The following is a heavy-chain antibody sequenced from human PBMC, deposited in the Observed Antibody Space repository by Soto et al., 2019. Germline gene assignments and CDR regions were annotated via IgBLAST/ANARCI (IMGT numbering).Heavy chain of an antibody. J-gene: IGHJ1*01. CDR3: YINGF. CDR2: IYYSGST. Sequence: SETLSLTCAVSGGSISSGGYSWSWIRQPPGKGLEWIGYIYYSGSTNYNPSLKSRVTISVDTSKNQFSLKLSSVTAADTAVYYCYINGFWGQGTLVTVSS. D-gene: IGHD2-8*01. V-gene: IGHV4-61*08. CDR1: GGSISSGGYS.